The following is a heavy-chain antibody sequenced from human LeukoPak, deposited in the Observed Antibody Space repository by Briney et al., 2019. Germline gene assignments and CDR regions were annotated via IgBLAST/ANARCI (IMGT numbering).Heavy chain of an antibody. Sequence: GGSLRLSCAASGFTFSSYGMNWVRQAPGKGLEWVSFISSSGSTKYYADSVKGRFTISRDTSKNTLYPQMNRLRAEDTAVYYCAKEPRIGVAGHFAYWGQGTLVTVSS. D-gene: IGHD6-19*01. J-gene: IGHJ4*02. CDR2: ISSSGSTK. CDR1: GFTFSSYG. V-gene: IGHV3-23*01. CDR3: AKEPRIGVAGHFAY.